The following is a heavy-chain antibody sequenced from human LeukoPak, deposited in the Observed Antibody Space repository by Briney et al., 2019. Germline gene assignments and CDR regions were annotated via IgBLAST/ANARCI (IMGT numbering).Heavy chain of an antibody. CDR2: INSSGVYK. CDR1: GFTFSKYS. D-gene: IGHD2-15*01. J-gene: IGHJ4*02. Sequence: GGSLRLSCAASGFTFSKYSMNWVRQAPGKGLEWVASINSSGVYKYYPDSLKGRLTISRDNAKNSLYLQMNSPRAGDTALYYCARCSANSCFDYLDYWGQGALVSVSS. CDR3: ARCSANSCFDYLDY. V-gene: IGHV3-21*06.